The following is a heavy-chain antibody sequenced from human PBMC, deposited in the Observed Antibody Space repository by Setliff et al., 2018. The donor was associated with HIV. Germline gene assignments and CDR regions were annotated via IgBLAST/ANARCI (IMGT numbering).Heavy chain of an antibody. Sequence: ASVKVSCKASGYTFSNYGITWVRQAPGQGLEWMGWITSYNGNTNYAKKFKGRVTMTTDTSTSKAYMELKSLRSEDTAVYYCARDHHSGRGSNFPWYSDLWGRGTLVTVSS. V-gene: IGHV1-18*01. D-gene: IGHD1-26*01. CDR2: ITSYNGNT. J-gene: IGHJ2*01. CDR3: ARDHHSGRGSNFPWYSDL. CDR1: GYTFSNYG.